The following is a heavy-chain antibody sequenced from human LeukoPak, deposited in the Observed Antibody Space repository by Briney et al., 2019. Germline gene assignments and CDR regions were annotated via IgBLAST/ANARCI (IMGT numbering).Heavy chain of an antibody. V-gene: IGHV3-53*01. Sequence: PGGSLRLSCAASGFTFSSYWMSWVRQAPGKGLEWVSVIYRGGSTYYAVSVKGRFTISRDNSKNTLYLQMNSLRAEDTAVYYCARIQGHCSSISCYVGAFDIWGQGTMVTVSS. CDR2: IYRGGST. CDR3: ARIQGHCSSISCYVGAFDI. CDR1: GFTFSSYW. J-gene: IGHJ3*02. D-gene: IGHD2-2*01.